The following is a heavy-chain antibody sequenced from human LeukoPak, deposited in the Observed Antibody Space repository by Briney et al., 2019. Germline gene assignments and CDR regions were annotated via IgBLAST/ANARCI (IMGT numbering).Heavy chain of an antibody. D-gene: IGHD6-13*01. CDR1: GFSFSRYW. CDR3: ARDPNIAAAAYYFDY. V-gene: IGHV3-33*08. CDR2: IWYDGSNK. Sequence: GGSLRLSCAASGFSFSRYWMTWVRQAPGKGLEWVAVIWYDGSNKYYADSVKGRFTISRDNSKNTLYLQMNSLRAEDTAVYYCARDPNIAAAAYYFDYWGQGTLVTVSS. J-gene: IGHJ4*02.